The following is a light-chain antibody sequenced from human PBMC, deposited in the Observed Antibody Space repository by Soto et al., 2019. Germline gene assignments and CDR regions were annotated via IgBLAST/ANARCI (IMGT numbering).Light chain of an antibody. Sequence: QSALTQPPSASGSPGQSVTISCTGTSSDIGGYNYVSWYQQHPGKAPKLIIYDNNKRPSGIPDRFSGSKSGTSATLGITGLQTGDEADYYCGTWDSSLSAVVFGGGTQLTVL. CDR2: DNN. V-gene: IGLV1-51*01. CDR1: SSDIGGYNY. J-gene: IGLJ2*01. CDR3: GTWDSSLSAVV.